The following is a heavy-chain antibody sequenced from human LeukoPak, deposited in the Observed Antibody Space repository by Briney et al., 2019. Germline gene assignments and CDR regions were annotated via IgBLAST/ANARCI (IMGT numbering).Heavy chain of an antibody. CDR1: GFTFSSYS. CDR2: ISSSSSTI. V-gene: IGHV3-48*01. CDR3: ARGRTNWNYAFDY. D-gene: IGHD1-7*01. Sequence: GGSLRLSCAASGFTFSSYSMNWVRQAPGKGLEWVSYISSSSSTIYYADSVKGRFTISRDNAKNSLYLQMNSLRAKDTAVYYCARGRTNWNYAFDYWGQGTLVTVSS. J-gene: IGHJ4*02.